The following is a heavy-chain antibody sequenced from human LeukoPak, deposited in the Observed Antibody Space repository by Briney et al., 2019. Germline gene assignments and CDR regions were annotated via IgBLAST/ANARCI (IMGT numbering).Heavy chain of an antibody. Sequence: GGSLRLSCSASGFTFSDYSINWVRQAPGKGLEWVSFISCGSSYLYYADSAKGRFTISRDNAKNSLYLQMNSLRAEDTAVYYCARDLSRGKSHAFDIWGQGTMVTVSS. CDR2: ISCGSSYL. D-gene: IGHD1-26*01. V-gene: IGHV3-21*01. CDR1: GFTFSDYS. J-gene: IGHJ3*02. CDR3: ARDLSRGKSHAFDI.